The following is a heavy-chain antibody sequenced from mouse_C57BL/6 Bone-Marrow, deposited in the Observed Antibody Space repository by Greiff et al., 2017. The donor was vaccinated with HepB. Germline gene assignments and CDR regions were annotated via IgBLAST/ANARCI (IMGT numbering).Heavy chain of an antibody. CDR1: GYTFTSYW. CDR2: IHPNSGST. V-gene: IGHV1-64*01. J-gene: IGHJ2*01. Sequence: QVQLKQPGAELVKPGASVKLSCKASGYTFTSYWMHWVKQRPGQGLEWIGMIHPNSGSTNYNEKFKSKATLTVDKSSSKAYMQLSSLTSEDSAVYYCARERWYFDYWGQGTTLTVSS. D-gene: IGHD1-1*02. CDR3: ARERWYFDY.